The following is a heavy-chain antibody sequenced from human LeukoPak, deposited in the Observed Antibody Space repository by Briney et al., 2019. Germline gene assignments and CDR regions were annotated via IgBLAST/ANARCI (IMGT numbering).Heavy chain of an antibody. CDR2: IRYDESRT. J-gene: IGHJ4*02. D-gene: IGHD6-19*01. CDR1: GFRFSSYG. V-gene: IGHV3-30*02. CDR3: ARPLVTTVAGTYYFDY. Sequence: AGGSLTLSCAASGFRFSSYGMHWVRQAPGKGLEWVSFIRYDESRTFYGDSVKGRFIISRDDSKNTVYLHMHSLRTEDTAVYYCARPLVTTVAGTYYFDYWGQGTLVTVSS.